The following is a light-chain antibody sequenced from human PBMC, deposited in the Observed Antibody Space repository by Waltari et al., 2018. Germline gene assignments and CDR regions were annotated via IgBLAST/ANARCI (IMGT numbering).Light chain of an antibody. CDR3: CSYAGSAISV. CDR2: DVN. J-gene: IGLJ3*02. V-gene: IGLV2-23*02. Sequence: QSALTQTPTVSGSPGQSITISCSGTSSDIGNYNLVSWYQQHPGKAPTHMIYDVNKRPSGVSIRFSGSKSGNTAFLTISGLQTADEADYYCCSYAGSAISVFGGGTKLTVL. CDR1: SSDIGNYNL.